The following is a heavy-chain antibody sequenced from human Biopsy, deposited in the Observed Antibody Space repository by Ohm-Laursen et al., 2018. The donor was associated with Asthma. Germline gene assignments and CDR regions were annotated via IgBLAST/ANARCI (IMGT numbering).Heavy chain of an antibody. CDR1: GFTFSSYG. D-gene: IGHD4-11*01. V-gene: IGHV3-33*01. CDR3: ARVEAARHDYRSYDFDY. Sequence: SLRLSCAASGFTFSSYGMHWVRQAPGKGLEWAAVIWYDGSNKYYADSVKGRFTISRDNSKNTLYLQMNSLRAEDTAVYYCARVEAARHDYRSYDFDYWGQGTLVTVSS. J-gene: IGHJ4*02. CDR2: IWYDGSNK.